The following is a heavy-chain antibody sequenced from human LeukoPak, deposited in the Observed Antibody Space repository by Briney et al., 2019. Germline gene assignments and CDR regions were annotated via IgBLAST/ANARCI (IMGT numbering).Heavy chain of an antibody. V-gene: IGHV1-18*01. CDR2: ISAYNGDT. J-gene: IGHJ4*02. Sequence: ASVKVSCKASGYAFNTYGITWVRQAPGQGLEWMGWISAYNGDTNYAQKFQGRLTMTTDTSTSTAFMDLRRLRPDDTAVYYCARDSPTSAWYPGFVDPFDYWGQGTLVTVSS. CDR1: GYAFNTYG. D-gene: IGHD6-19*01. CDR3: ARDSPTSAWYPGFVDPFDY.